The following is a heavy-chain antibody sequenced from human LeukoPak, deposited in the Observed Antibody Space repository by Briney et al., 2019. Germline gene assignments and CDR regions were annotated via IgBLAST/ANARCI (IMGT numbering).Heavy chain of an antibody. CDR3: AKDGDTMSGTYYYDMDV. CDR2: ISYDGSNK. V-gene: IGHV3-30*18. D-gene: IGHD1-26*01. CDR1: GFTFSSYG. Sequence: GGSLRLSCAASGFTFSSYGMHWVRQAPGKGLEWVAVISYDGSNKYYADSVKGRFTISRDNSKNTPYLQMNSLRGEDTAVYYCAKDGDTMSGTYYYDMDVWGKGTTVTIS. J-gene: IGHJ6*03.